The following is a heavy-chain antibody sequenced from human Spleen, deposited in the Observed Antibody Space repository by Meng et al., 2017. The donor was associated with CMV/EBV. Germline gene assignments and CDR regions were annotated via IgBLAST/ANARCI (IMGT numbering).Heavy chain of an antibody. Sequence: SETLSLTCTVSGGSISSSSYYWSWIRQPPGKGLEWIGYIYYSGSTTYNPSLKSRVTISVDTSKNQFSLKLNSVTAADTAVYYCARGHCSNNSCYEYFQHWGQGTLVTVSS. CDR1: GGSISSSSYY. CDR2: IYYSGST. V-gene: IGHV4-61*01. J-gene: IGHJ1*01. CDR3: ARGHCSNNSCYEYFQH. D-gene: IGHD2-2*01.